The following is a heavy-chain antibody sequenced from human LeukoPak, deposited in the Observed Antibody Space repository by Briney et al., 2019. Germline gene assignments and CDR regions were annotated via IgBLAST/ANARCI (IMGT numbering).Heavy chain of an antibody. CDR3: ARSRAFNSGAFDP. CDR1: GGSISSYY. Sequence: KSSETLSLTCTVSGGSISSYYWGWIRQPPGKGLEWIGYIYYSGSTNYNPSLKGRVTISVDTSKNQFSLRLNSVTAANTAVYYCARSRAFNSGAFDPWGQGSLVTVSS. D-gene: IGHD1-26*01. J-gene: IGHJ5*02. CDR2: IYYSGST. V-gene: IGHV4-59*01.